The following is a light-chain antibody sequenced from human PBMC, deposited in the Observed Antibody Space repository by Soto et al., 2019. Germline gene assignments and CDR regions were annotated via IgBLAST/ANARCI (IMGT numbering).Light chain of an antibody. Sequence: EVVMTQSPATLSVSPGERVTLSCRASQSVSTNLAWYQHKLGQAPRLLIHGTSTRATGIPARFSGSGSGTEFTLTITSLQSEDFAVYYCQQYNNWPPYTFGQGTKLEIK. CDR2: GTS. V-gene: IGKV3-15*01. CDR1: QSVSTN. J-gene: IGKJ2*01. CDR3: QQYNNWPPYT.